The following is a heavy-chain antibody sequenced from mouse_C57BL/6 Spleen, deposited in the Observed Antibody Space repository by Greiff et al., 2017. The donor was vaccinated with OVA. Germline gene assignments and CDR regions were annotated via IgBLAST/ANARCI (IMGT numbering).Heavy chain of an antibody. J-gene: IGHJ1*03. CDR2: ISRGSSTI. CDR1: GFTFSDYG. V-gene: IGHV5-17*01. CDR3: ARRRLRPYWYFDV. D-gene: IGHD2-4*01. Sequence: EVMLVEPGGGLVKPGGSLKLSCAASGFTFSDYGMHWVRQAPEKGLEWVAYISRGSSTIYYADTVKGRFTISRDNAKNTLFLQMTSLRSEDTAMYYCARRRLRPYWYFDVWGTGTTVTVSS.